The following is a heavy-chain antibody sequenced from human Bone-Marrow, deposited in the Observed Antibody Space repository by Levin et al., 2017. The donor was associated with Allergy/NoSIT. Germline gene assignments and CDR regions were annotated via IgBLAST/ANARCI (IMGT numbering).Heavy chain of an antibody. CDR3: IRDNWGYDY. D-gene: IGHD7-27*01. CDR1: GFNFNIYW. J-gene: IGHJ4*02. CDR2: IESDGIRT. V-gene: IGHV3-74*01. Sequence: GESLKISCAASGFNFNIYWMHWVRQSPEKGLAWVSHIESDGIRTTYADSVKGRFTISRDNAKNTLYLQMNSLKVEDTAVYFCIRDNWGYDYWGQGTLVTVSS.